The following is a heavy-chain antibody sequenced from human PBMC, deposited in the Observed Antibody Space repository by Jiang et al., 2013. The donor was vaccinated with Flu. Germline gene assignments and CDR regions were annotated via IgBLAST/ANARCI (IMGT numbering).Heavy chain of an antibody. V-gene: IGHV3-23*01. D-gene: IGHD3-16*01. CDR3: AKALGGMAPFYYYYGMDV. CDR2: ISGSGGST. Sequence: GGPLRLSCAASGFTFSSYAMSWVRQAPGKGLEWVSAISGSGGSTYYADSVKGRFTISRDNSKNTLYLQMNSLRAEDTAVYYCAKALGGMAPFYYYYGMDVWGQGTTVTVSS. J-gene: IGHJ6*02. CDR1: GFTFSSYA.